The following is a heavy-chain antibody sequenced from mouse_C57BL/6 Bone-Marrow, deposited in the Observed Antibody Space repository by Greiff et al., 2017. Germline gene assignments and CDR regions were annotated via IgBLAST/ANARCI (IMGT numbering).Heavy chain of an antibody. V-gene: IGHV5-9*01. CDR2: ISGGGGNT. J-gene: IGHJ2*01. CDR1: EFTFSSYT. CDR3: ARHETAQATDY. D-gene: IGHD3-2*02. Sequence: EVHLVESGGGLVKPGGSLKLSCAASEFTFSSYTMSWVRQTPEKRLEWVATISGGGGNTYYPDSVKGRFTISRDNAKNTLYLQMSSLRSEDTALYYCARHETAQATDYWGQGTTLTVYS.